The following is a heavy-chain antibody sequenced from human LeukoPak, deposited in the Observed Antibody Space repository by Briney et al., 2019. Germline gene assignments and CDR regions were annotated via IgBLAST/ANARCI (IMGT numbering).Heavy chain of an antibody. CDR2: IYYSGST. CDR1: GGSISSGDYY. V-gene: IGHV4-30-4*01. D-gene: IGHD3-9*01. J-gene: IGHJ4*02. Sequence: PSETLSLTCTVSGGSISSGDYYWSWIRQPPGKGLEWIGYIYYSGSTYYNPSLKSRVTISVDTPKNLFSLKLSSVTAADTAVYYCARGSYDILTGYYLTLFDYWGQGTLVTVSS. CDR3: ARGSYDILTGYYLTLFDY.